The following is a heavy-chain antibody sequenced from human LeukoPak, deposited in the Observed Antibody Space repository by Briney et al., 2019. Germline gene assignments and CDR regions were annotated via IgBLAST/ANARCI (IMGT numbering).Heavy chain of an antibody. CDR3: AKFPARNLVVPAATGYNYYYYMDV. CDR2: ISGSGGST. J-gene: IGHJ6*03. V-gene: IGHV3-23*01. D-gene: IGHD2-2*01. CDR1: GFTFSSYW. Sequence: GGSLRLSCAASGFTFSSYWMSWVRQAPGKGLEWVSAISGSGGSTYYADSVNGRFTISRDNSKNTLYLQMNSLRAEDTAVYYCAKFPARNLVVPAATGYNYYYYMDVWGKGTTVTVSS.